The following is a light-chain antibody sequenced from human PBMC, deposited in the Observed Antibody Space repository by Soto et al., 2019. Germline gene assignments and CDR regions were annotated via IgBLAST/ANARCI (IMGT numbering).Light chain of an antibody. V-gene: IGKV1D-13*01. Sequence: IQMTQSPSSLSAFVGDRVTITCRASHDISSALAWYQQKPGRAPKLLIYDASKLQSGVPSRFSGSGYGTDFTLTISSLQPEDFATYSCQQFNNYPRTFGQGTKVDIK. CDR2: DAS. J-gene: IGKJ1*01. CDR1: HDISSA. CDR3: QQFNNYPRT.